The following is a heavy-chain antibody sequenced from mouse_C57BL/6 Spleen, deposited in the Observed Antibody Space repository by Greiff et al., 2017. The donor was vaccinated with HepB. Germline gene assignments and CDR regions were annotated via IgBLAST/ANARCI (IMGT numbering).Heavy chain of an antibody. Sequence: EVQLQQSGPVLVKPGASVKMSCKASGYTFTDYYMNWVKQSHGKSLEWIGVINPYNGGTSYNQKFKGKATLTVDKSSSTAYMELNSLTSEDSAVYYCAYGLYAMDYWGQGTSVTVSS. CDR3: AYGLYAMDY. CDR2: INPYNGGT. J-gene: IGHJ4*01. CDR1: GYTFTDYY. D-gene: IGHD1-1*02. V-gene: IGHV1-19*01.